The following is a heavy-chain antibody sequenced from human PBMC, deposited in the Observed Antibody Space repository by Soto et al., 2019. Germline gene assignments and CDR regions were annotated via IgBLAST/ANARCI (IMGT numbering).Heavy chain of an antibody. CDR1: GFTFSSYG. J-gene: IGHJ4*02. Sequence: PGGSLRLSCAASGFTFSSYGMHWVRQAPGKGLEWVAVIWYDGSNKYYADSVKGRFTISRDNSKNTLYLQMNSLRAEDTAVYYCARGGTAMVYHFDYWGQGTLVTV. CDR3: ARGGTAMVYHFDY. V-gene: IGHV3-33*01. CDR2: IWYDGSNK. D-gene: IGHD5-18*01.